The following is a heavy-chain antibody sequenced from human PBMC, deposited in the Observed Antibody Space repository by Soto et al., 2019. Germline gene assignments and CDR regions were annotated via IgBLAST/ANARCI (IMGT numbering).Heavy chain of an antibody. V-gene: IGHV3-23*01. D-gene: IGHD1-26*01. CDR1: GFSFNNYA. CDR2: ISGSGEYT. J-gene: IGHJ4*01. Sequence: EVHLLQSGGGLEQRGGSLRLSCTASGFSFNNYAGTWVRLASGRGLEYVSSISGSGEYTYYTDSVKGRFTLSRDTSRNTLFLLMTSLGDDDSGIYFCARATGGGHGYIDLWGKGPLVTVSS. CDR3: ARATGGGHGYIDL.